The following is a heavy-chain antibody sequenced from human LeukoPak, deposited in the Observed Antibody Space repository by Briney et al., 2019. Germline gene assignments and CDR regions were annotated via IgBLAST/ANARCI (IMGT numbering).Heavy chain of an antibody. D-gene: IGHD6-13*01. J-gene: IGHJ5*02. CDR3: AGDHSSSWRGANWFDP. CDR1: GGSISSSSYY. Sequence: PSETLSLTCTVSGGSISSSSYYWGWIRQPPGKGLEWIGNIYYSGNTYYNSSLKSRVTISVDTSKNQFSLKLSSVTAADTAVYYCAGDHSSSWRGANWFDPWGQGTLVTVSS. CDR2: IYYSGNT. V-gene: IGHV4-39*07.